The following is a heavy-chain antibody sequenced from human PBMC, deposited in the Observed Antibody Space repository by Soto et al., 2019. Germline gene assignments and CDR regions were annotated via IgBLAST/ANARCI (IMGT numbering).Heavy chain of an antibody. CDR3: ARSDSSRYMDV. Sequence: VHLVESGGGVVQPGRSLRLSCAASEFTFSIYAMHWVRQAPGKGLEWVAVISYDGNTQYYADPMKGRFTISRDNSKNTLYLQLNSLRAEDTAVYYCARSDSSRYMDVWGQGTTVTVSS. D-gene: IGHD3-22*01. V-gene: IGHV3-30-3*01. CDR2: ISYDGNTQ. J-gene: IGHJ6*02. CDR1: EFTFSIYA.